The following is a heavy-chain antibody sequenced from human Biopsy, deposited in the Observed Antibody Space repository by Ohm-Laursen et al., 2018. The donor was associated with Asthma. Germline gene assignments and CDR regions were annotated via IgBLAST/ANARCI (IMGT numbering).Heavy chain of an antibody. CDR3: ARGPEYVRSSGALDY. V-gene: IGHV1-3*01. CDR2: INAGNGNT. D-gene: IGHD2-2*01. CDR1: GYTFINYA. J-gene: IGHJ4*02. Sequence: GASVKVSCKASGYTFINYAIHWVRQAPGQRLEWMGWINAGNGNTKYSQKFQGRVTITRDTSASTAYMDLSSLSSEDTALYYCARGPEYVRSSGALDYWGQGTLVTVSS.